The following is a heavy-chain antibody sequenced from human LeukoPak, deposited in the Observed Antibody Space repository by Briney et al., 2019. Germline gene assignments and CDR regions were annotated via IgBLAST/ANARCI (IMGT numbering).Heavy chain of an antibody. V-gene: IGHV3-21*01. CDR3: ARSGYNWNDVIYFDY. J-gene: IGHJ4*02. CDR1: GFTFSSYS. CDR2: ISSSSSYI. D-gene: IGHD1-1*01. Sequence: GGSLRLSCAASGFTFSSYSMNWVRQAPGKGLEWVSSISSSSSYIYYADSVKGRFTISRDNAKNSLYLQMNSLRAEDTAVYYCARSGYNWNDVIYFDYWGQGTLVTVSS.